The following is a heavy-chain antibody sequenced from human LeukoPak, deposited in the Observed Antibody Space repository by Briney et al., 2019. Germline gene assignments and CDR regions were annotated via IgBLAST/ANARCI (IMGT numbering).Heavy chain of an antibody. CDR3: ARDPSYYDILTGYYDY. D-gene: IGHD3-9*01. J-gene: IGHJ4*02. CDR1: GFTFSSYW. Sequence: GGSLRLSCPASGFTFSSYWLHWVRQAPGKGLVWVSRINSDGSSTSYADSVKGRFTISRDNAKNTLYLQMNSLRAEDTAVYYCARDPSYYDILTGYYDYWGQGTLVTVSS. V-gene: IGHV3-74*01. CDR2: INSDGSST.